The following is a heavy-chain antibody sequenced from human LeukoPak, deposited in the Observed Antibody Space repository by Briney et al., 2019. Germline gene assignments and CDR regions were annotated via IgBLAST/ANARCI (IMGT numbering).Heavy chain of an antibody. CDR2: ISAYNGNT. V-gene: IGHV1-18*01. CDR1: GYTFTSYG. J-gene: IGHJ4*02. Sequence: ASVKVSCKASGYTFTSYGISWVRQAPGQGLEWMGWISAYNGNTNYAQKLQGRVTMTTDTSTSTAYMELRSLRSDDTAVYYCARVPAGSGWSTPDYWGQGTLVTVSS. D-gene: IGHD6-19*01. CDR3: ARVPAGSGWSTPDY.